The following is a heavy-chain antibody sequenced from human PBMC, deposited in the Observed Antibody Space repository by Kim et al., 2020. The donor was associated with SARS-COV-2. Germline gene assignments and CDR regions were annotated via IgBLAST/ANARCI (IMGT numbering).Heavy chain of an antibody. V-gene: IGHV3-33*06. CDR3: AKSYTSGTYFFDF. J-gene: IGHJ4*02. Sequence: YYGDSVRGRLTISRDNSKATLYLQMDSLSVEDTAVYYCAKSYTSGTYFFDFWGQGTPVTVSS. D-gene: IGHD3-16*01.